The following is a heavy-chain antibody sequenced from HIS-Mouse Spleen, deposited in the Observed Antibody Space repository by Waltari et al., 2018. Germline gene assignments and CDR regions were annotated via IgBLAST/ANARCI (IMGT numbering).Heavy chain of an antibody. D-gene: IGHD3-3*01. CDR2: IYSSGRT. CDR1: GGSISSGGYS. V-gene: IGHV4-31*03. CDR3: ARSPYYDFWSGYSDNWFDP. Sequence: QVQLQESGPGLVKPSQTLSLTCTVPGGSISSGGYSWSWIRQHPGKGLEGIGYIYSSGRTYDNPSLKRRFTISVDTSKNKCARKLSSVTAADTAVYYCARSPYYDFWSGYSDNWFDPWGQGTLVTVSS. J-gene: IGHJ5*02.